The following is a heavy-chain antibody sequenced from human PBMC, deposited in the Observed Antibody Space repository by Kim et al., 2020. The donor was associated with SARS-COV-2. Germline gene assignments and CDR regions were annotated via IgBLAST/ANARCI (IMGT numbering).Heavy chain of an antibody. D-gene: IGHD4-17*01. J-gene: IGHJ4*02. V-gene: IGHV3-33*06. Sequence: ADSVKGRFTISRDNSKNTLYLQMNSLRAEDTAVYYCAKVIYEGDYGYFDYWGQGTLVTVSS. CDR3: AKVIYEGDYGYFDY.